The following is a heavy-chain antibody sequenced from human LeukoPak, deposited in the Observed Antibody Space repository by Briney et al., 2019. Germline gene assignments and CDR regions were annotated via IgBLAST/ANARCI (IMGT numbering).Heavy chain of an antibody. D-gene: IGHD4-17*01. V-gene: IGHV1-69*13. Sequence: SVKLSCKASGGTFSSYAISWVRQAPGQGLEWMGGIIPIFGTANYAQKFQGRVTITADESTGTAYMELSSLRSEDTAVYYCARAGDDYGADAFDIWGQGTMVTVSS. CDR3: ARAGDDYGADAFDI. J-gene: IGHJ3*02. CDR2: IIPIFGTA. CDR1: GGTFSSYA.